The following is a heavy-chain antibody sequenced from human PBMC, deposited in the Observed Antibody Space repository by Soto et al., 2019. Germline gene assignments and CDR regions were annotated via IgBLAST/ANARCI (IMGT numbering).Heavy chain of an antibody. Sequence: QVQLVQSGAEVKKPGSSVKVSCKASGGTFSSYAISWVRQAPGQGLEWMGGIIPIFGTANYAQKFQGRVTITEDESTITAYMELSSLRSEDTAVYYCARSAPPYCSGGSCYPRTFDYWGQGTLVTVSS. CDR1: GGTFSSYA. CDR2: IIPIFGTA. D-gene: IGHD2-15*01. J-gene: IGHJ4*02. CDR3: ARSAPPYCSGGSCYPRTFDY. V-gene: IGHV1-69*01.